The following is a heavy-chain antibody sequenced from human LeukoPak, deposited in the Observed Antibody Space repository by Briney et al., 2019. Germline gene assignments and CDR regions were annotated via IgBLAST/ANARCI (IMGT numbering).Heavy chain of an antibody. D-gene: IGHD6-13*01. J-gene: IGHJ4*02. CDR3: AREGIDPYYFDY. Sequence: SETLSLTCTVSGGSISSSSYYWGWIRQPPGKGLEWIGSIHYSGSTYYNPSLKSRVTISVDTSKNQFSLKLSSVTAADTAVYYCAREGIDPYYFDYWGQGTLVTVSS. V-gene: IGHV4-39*07. CDR2: IHYSGST. CDR1: GGSISSSSYY.